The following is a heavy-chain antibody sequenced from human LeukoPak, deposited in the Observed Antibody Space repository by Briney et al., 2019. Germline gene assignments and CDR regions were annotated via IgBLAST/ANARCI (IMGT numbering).Heavy chain of an antibody. CDR2: INHSGST. CDR3: ARVWVMEELGLRYYYYGMDV. V-gene: IGHV4-34*01. J-gene: IGHJ6*02. D-gene: IGHD7-27*01. CDR1: GGSFSGYY. Sequence: SETLSLTCAVYGGSFSGYYWSWIRQPPGKGLEWIGEINHSGSTNYNPSLKSRVTISVDTSKNQFSLKLSSVTAADTAVYYCARVWVMEELGLRYYYYGMDVWGQGTTVTVSS.